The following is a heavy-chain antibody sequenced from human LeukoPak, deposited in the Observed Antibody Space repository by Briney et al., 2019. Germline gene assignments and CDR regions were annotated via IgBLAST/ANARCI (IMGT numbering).Heavy chain of an antibody. J-gene: IGHJ4*02. CDR1: GYTFTSYY. CDR3: ASQWLAPFDY. Sequence: ASVKVSCKASGYTFTSYYMHWVRQAPGQGLEWTGIINPSGGSTSYAQKFQGRVTMTRDTSTSTVYMELSSLRSEDTAVYYCASQWLAPFDYWGQGTLVTVSS. CDR2: INPSGGST. D-gene: IGHD6-19*01. V-gene: IGHV1-46*01.